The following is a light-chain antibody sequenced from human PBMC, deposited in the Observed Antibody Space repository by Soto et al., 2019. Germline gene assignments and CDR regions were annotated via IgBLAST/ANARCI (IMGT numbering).Light chain of an antibody. Sequence: EVVITRWSASLSVSPGEGATLSCRASQGIGDTLAWYQQKPGQTPRLLIYDTSIRATGVPARFSGSRSGAEFTLTISSLQSEDFAVYYCPHYVTLPVTFGVGTKLDIK. CDR1: QGIGDT. CDR2: DTS. J-gene: IGKJ4*01. V-gene: IGKV3-15*01. CDR3: PHYVTLPVT.